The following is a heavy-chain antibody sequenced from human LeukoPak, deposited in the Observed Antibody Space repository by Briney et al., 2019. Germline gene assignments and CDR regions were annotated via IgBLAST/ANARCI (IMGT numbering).Heavy chain of an antibody. CDR3: ARAGGGSPPDY. Sequence: PSETLSLTCTVSGGPISSYYWSWIRQPPGKGLEWIGYIYYSGSTNYNPSLKSRVTISVDTSKNQFSLKLSSVTAADTAVYYCARAGGGSPPDYWGQGTLVTVSS. J-gene: IGHJ4*02. CDR1: GGPISSYY. CDR2: IYYSGST. V-gene: IGHV4-59*01. D-gene: IGHD3-16*01.